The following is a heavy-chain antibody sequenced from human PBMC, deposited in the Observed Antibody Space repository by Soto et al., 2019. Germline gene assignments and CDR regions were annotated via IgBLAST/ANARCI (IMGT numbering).Heavy chain of an antibody. V-gene: IGHV3-53*01. CDR3: AKSGGNGWFADAFDV. D-gene: IGHD6-19*01. CDR1: GFIVSSYY. J-gene: IGHJ3*01. CDR2: IYSGGST. Sequence: GGSLRLSCAGSGFIVSSYYMSWIRQAPGKWLEWISVIYSGGSTYYADSVKGRFTISRDNSENTLYLQLNSLRVEDTAVYYCAKSGGNGWFADAFDVWGQGXMVTV.